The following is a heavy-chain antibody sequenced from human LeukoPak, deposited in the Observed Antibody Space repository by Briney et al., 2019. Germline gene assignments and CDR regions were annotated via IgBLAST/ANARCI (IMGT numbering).Heavy chain of an antibody. Sequence: EGSLRLSCATSGFTFNIYAMNWVRQAPGKGLEWVSIISGNGINTYYADSVKGRFTISRDDSKNTLYLQMNSLRVDDTAIYYWARGVSDWGQGTLVTVAP. CDR2: ISGNGINT. CDR3: ARGVSD. CDR1: GFTFNIYA. J-gene: IGHJ4*02. V-gene: IGHV3-23*01. D-gene: IGHD3-16*01.